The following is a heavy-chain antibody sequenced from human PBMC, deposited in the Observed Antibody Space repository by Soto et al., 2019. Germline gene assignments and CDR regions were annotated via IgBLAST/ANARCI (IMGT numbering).Heavy chain of an antibody. CDR2: ISYDGSNK. Sequence: PGGSLRLSCAASGFTFSSYAMHWVRQAPGKGLEWVAVISYDGSNKYYADSVKGRFTISRDNSKNTLYLQMNSLRAEDTAVYYCARHFYYDSSGPWGQGT. J-gene: IGHJ5*02. V-gene: IGHV3-30*04. CDR1: GFTFSSYA. CDR3: ARHFYYDSSGP. D-gene: IGHD3-22*01.